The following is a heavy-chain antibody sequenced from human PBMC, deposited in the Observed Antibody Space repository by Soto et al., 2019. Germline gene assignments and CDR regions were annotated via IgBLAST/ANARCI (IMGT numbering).Heavy chain of an antibody. D-gene: IGHD2-15*01. CDR3: AKTGPDIVVVVADQRPYYYGMDV. V-gene: IGHV3-30*18. J-gene: IGHJ6*02. Sequence: QVQLVESGGGVVQPGRSLRLSCAASGFTFSSYGMHWVRQAPGKGLEWVAVISYDGSNKYYADSVKGRFTISRDNSKNTVDLQMNSLRAEDTAVYYCAKTGPDIVVVVADQRPYYYGMDVWGQGTTVTVSS. CDR2: ISYDGSNK. CDR1: GFTFSSYG.